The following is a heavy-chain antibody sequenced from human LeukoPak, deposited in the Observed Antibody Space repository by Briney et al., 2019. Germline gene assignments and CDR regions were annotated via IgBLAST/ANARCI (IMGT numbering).Heavy chain of an antibody. J-gene: IGHJ4*02. D-gene: IGHD6-19*01. CDR2: ITTGRGET. CDR1: GYTFTDYA. V-gene: IGHV1-3*03. CDR3: ARGGKQWRGGNYFDS. Sequence: ASVKVSCKDSGYTFTDYALHWVRQAPGQSLEWMGWITTGRGETRYSQEFQRRITFHRDPSPSKVYMDVGDLRSEDTAVYFCARGGKQWRGGNYFDSWGQGTLVTVSS.